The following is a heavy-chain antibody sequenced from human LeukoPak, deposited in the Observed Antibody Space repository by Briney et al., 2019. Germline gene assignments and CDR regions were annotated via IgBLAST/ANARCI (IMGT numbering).Heavy chain of an antibody. CDR1: GFTVSSNY. CDR2: IKQDGNEK. V-gene: IGHV3-7*01. CDR3: ARDLGSGFFDY. Sequence: PGGSLRLSCAASGFTVSSNYMSWVRQAPGKGLEWVANIKQDGNEKYYVDSVKGRFTISRDNAKNSLYLQMNSLRAEDTAVYYCARDLGSGFFDYWGQGTLVTVSS. J-gene: IGHJ4*02. D-gene: IGHD6-19*01.